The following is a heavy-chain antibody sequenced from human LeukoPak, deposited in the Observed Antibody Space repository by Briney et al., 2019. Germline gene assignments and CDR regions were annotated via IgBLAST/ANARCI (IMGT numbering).Heavy chain of an antibody. CDR3: ARDYYGSGSYYLALDY. CDR1: GFTFSSYG. Sequence: GGSLRLSCAASGFTFSSYGMHWVRQAPGKGLEWVAFIRYDGSNKYYADSVKGRFTISRDNSKNTLYLQMNSLRAEDTAVYYCARDYYGSGSYYLALDYWGQGTLVTVSS. V-gene: IGHV3-30*02. D-gene: IGHD3-10*01. CDR2: IRYDGSNK. J-gene: IGHJ4*02.